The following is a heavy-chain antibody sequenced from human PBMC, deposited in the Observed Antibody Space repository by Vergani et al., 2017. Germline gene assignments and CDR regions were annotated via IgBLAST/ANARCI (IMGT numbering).Heavy chain of an antibody. CDR3: AKDMLAEYYYGSGSSKGGAFDI. D-gene: IGHD3-10*01. J-gene: IGHJ3*02. CDR1: GFTFDDYA. V-gene: IGHV3-9*01. CDR2: ISWNSGSI. Sequence: EVQLVESGGGLVQPGRSLRLSCAASGFTFDDYAMHWVRQAPGKGLEWVSGISWNSGSIGYADSVKGRFTISRDNAKNSLYLQMNSLRAEDTALYYCAKDMLAEYYYGSGSSKGGAFDIWGQGTVVAVSS.